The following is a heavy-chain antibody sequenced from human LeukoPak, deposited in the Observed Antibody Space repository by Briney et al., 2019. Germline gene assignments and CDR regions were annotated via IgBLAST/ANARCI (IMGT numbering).Heavy chain of an antibody. Sequence: SVKVSCKASGGTFSSYAISWVRQAPGQGLEWMGGIIPIFGTANYAQKFQGRVTITTDESTRTAYMELSSLRSEDTAVYYCARDTPGIAAAGTGDYWGQGTLVTVSS. CDR2: IIPIFGTA. J-gene: IGHJ4*02. CDR1: GGTFSSYA. D-gene: IGHD6-13*01. V-gene: IGHV1-69*05. CDR3: ARDTPGIAAAGTGDY.